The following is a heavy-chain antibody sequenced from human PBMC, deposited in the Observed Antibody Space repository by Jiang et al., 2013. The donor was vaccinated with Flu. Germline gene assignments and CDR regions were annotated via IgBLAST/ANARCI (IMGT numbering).Heavy chain of an antibody. D-gene: IGHD6-13*01. V-gene: IGHV3-21*01. CDR1: GFIFSSYS. CDR3: ARGRGLSSWYFDY. CDR2: ISSSSSYI. Sequence: VQLVESGGGLVKPGGSLRLSCAASGFIFSSYSMNWVRQAPGKGLEWVSSISSSSSYIYYTDSVKGRFTISRDNPNNSLYLQMNGLRAEDTAVYYCARGRGLSSWYFDYWGQGTL. J-gene: IGHJ4*02.